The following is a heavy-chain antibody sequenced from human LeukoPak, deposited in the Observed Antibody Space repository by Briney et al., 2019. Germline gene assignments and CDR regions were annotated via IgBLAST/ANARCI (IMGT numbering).Heavy chain of an antibody. D-gene: IGHD3-16*01. CDR1: GFMFSRLG. V-gene: IGHV3-33*06. CDR3: AKEGDQFRGYLDA. CDR2: IWHDGSVE. Sequence: GGSLRLSCTASGFMFSRLGMQWVRQAPGEGLEWVAMIWHDGSVEEYADSVKGRFTISKDNSQNTLYLQMNSLRDDDTAVYYCAKEGDQFRGYLDAWGKGTTVTVSS. J-gene: IGHJ6*03.